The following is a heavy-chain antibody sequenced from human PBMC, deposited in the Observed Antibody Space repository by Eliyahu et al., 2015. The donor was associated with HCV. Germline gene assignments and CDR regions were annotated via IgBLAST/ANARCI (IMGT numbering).Heavy chain of an antibody. Sequence: TWVRQAPGKGLEWLSYISGGINSIYYADSVRGRFTISKDTAKSSLFLQMNNLRDEDTAIYYCARYDSKGYYYNWYFDLWGRGTLVTVSS. CDR3: ARYDSKGYYYNWYFDL. J-gene: IGHJ2*01. CDR2: ISGGINSI. D-gene: IGHD3-22*01. V-gene: IGHV3-48*02.